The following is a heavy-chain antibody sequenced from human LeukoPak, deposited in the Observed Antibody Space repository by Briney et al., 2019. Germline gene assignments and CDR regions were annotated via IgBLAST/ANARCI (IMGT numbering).Heavy chain of an antibody. J-gene: IGHJ6*02. CDR3: ARSLQYNNNNYSYYGMDV. Sequence: PSETLSLTCTVSGGSISSYYWNWIRQPPGERLEWIGYIYYSGSTNYNPSLKSRVTISVDTSKNQFSLKLNSVTAADTAVYYCARSLQYNNNNYSYYGMDVWGQGTTVTVSS. D-gene: IGHD3-10*01. CDR2: IYYSGST. V-gene: IGHV4-59*01. CDR1: GGSISSYY.